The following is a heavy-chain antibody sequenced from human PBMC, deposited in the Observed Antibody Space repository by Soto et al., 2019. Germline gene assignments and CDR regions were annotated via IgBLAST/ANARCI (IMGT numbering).Heavy chain of an antibody. CDR2: IYYSGST. CDR1: GGSISSGDYY. CDR3: ARAQNDYGDYDNWFDP. D-gene: IGHD4-17*01. V-gene: IGHV4-30-4*01. J-gene: IGHJ5*02. Sequence: PSETLSLTCTVSGGSISSGDYYWSWIRQPPGKGLEWIGYIYYSGSTNYNPSLKSRVTISVDTSKNQFSLKLSSVTAADTAVYYCARAQNDYGDYDNWFDPWGQGTLVTVSS.